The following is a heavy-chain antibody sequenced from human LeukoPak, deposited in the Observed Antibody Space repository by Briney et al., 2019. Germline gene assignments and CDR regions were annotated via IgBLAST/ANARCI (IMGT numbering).Heavy chain of an antibody. D-gene: IGHD3-22*01. Sequence: GGSLRLSCAASGFTFATYWMTWVRQAPGKGLEWVANIRQDGSEKQYVDSVKGRFTISRDNAKNSLYLQMNSLRAEDTAVYYCARDRYYYDSSGYYSVWGQGTLVTVSS. CDR3: ARDRYYYDSSGYYSV. CDR1: GFTFATYW. J-gene: IGHJ4*02. CDR2: IRQDGSEK. V-gene: IGHV3-7*01.